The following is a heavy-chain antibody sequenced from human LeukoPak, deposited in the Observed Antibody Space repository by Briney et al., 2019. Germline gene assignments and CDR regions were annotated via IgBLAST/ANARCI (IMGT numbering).Heavy chain of an antibody. Sequence: GGSLRLSCAASTFTFSDYWMSWVRQAPGKGLEWVANIKQDGSEKYYVDSVKGRFTISRDNAKNSLYLQMNSLRAEDTAVYYCARHFYCSSSSCSGYWGQGTLVTVSS. V-gene: IGHV3-7*01. D-gene: IGHD2-2*01. CDR1: TFTFSDYW. CDR3: ARHFYCSSSSCSGY. J-gene: IGHJ4*02. CDR2: IKQDGSEK.